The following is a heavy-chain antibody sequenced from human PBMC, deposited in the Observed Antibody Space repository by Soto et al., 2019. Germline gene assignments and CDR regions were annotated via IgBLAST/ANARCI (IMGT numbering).Heavy chain of an antibody. CDR3: ATAMSSSPLRPFDY. J-gene: IGHJ4*02. D-gene: IGHD6-6*01. V-gene: IGHV1-24*01. CDR1: GYTLTELS. CDR2: FDPEDGET. Sequence: ASVKVSCKVSGYTLTELSMHWVRQAPGKGLEWMGGFDPEDGETIYAQKFQGRVTMTEDTSTDTAYMELSSLRSEDTAVYYCATAMSSSPLRPFDYWGQGTLVTVSS.